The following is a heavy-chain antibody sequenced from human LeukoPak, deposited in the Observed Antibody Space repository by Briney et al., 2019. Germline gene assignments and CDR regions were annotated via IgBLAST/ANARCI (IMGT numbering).Heavy chain of an antibody. CDR3: AKDSERGYYYYYVDV. J-gene: IGHJ6*03. V-gene: IGHV3-30*02. Sequence: GGSLRLSCAASGFTFSSYGMHWVRQAPGKGLEWVAFIRYDGSNKYYADSVKGRFTISRDNSENTLYLQMNSLRAEDTAVYYCAKDSERGYYYYYVDVWGKGTTVTVSS. CDR1: GFTFSSYG. CDR2: IRYDGSNK. D-gene: IGHD1-1*01.